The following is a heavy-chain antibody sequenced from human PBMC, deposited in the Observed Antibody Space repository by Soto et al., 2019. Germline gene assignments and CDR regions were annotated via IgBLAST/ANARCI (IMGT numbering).Heavy chain of an antibody. CDR3: AYGDYVVGDFDY. D-gene: IGHD4-17*01. J-gene: IGHJ4*02. CDR1: GGTFSSYT. V-gene: IGHV1-69*02. CDR2: IIPILGIA. Sequence: QVQLVQSGAEVKKPGSSVKVSYKASGGTFSSYTISWVRQAPGQGLEWMGRIIPILGIANYAQKFQGRVTITADKSTSTAYMELSSLRSEDTAVYYCAYGDYVVGDFDYWGQGTLVTVSS.